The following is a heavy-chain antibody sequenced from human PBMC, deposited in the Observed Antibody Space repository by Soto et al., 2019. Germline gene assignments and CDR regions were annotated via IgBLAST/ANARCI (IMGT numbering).Heavy chain of an antibody. Sequence: EVLLLESGGGLVQPGGSLRLSCAASGFTFRNFDLHWVRQAPGKGLEWVSFLSGSGSGTYYADSVKGRFTISRDNSNNTLFLQMHSLRAEDTAVYYCATLGPTRVIASWGQGTLVTVSS. CDR2: LSGSGSGT. D-gene: IGHD1-26*01. V-gene: IGHV3-23*01. CDR1: GFTFRNFD. J-gene: IGHJ4*02. CDR3: ATLGPTRVIAS.